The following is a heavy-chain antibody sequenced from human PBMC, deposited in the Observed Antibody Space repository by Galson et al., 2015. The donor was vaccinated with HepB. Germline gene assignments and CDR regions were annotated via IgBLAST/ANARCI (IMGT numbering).Heavy chain of an antibody. CDR3: AKAQTGYSSRWYHANTHNWFDP. Sequence: SLRLSCAASGFTFDDYAMHWVRQAPGKGLEWVSGISWNSGSIGYADSVKGRFTISRDNAKNSLYLQMNSLRAEDTALYYCAKAQTGYSSRWYHANTHNWFDPWGQGTLVPVSS. V-gene: IGHV3-9*01. J-gene: IGHJ5*02. CDR1: GFTFDDYA. CDR2: ISWNSGSI. D-gene: IGHD6-13*01.